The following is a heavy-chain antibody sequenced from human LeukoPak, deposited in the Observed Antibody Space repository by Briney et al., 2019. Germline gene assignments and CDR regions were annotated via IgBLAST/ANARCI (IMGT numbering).Heavy chain of an antibody. V-gene: IGHV3-7*03. Sequence: PGGSLRLSCAASGFTFSNYRMSWVRQAPGKGLEWLANIKQDGSEKFYVDSVKGRFTISRDNAKNSLSLQMNSLRAEDTAVYYCASRAVAGTGAFDIWGQGTMVTVSS. CDR2: IKQDGSEK. D-gene: IGHD6-19*01. CDR1: GFTFSNYR. J-gene: IGHJ3*02. CDR3: ASRAVAGTGAFDI.